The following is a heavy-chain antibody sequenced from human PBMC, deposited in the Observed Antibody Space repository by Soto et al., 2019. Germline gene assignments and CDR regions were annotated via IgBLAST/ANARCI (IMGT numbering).Heavy chain of an antibody. D-gene: IGHD3-9*01. J-gene: IGHJ6*03. CDR3: ARAQEKYRIFDCPPVWAF. Sequence: PGGSLRLSCAASGFTFSSYSMNWVRQAPGKGLEWVSSISSSSSYIYYADSVKGRFTISRDNAKNSLYLQMNSLRAEDTAVYYCARAQEKYRIFDCPPVWAFGVKGPTVPVS. CDR2: ISSSSSYI. CDR1: GFTFSSYS. V-gene: IGHV3-21*01.